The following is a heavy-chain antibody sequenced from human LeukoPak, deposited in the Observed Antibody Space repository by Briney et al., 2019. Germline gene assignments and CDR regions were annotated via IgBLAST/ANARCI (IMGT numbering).Heavy chain of an antibody. V-gene: IGHV3-53*01. Sequence: GGSLRLSCAASGFTFSSYTMSWVRQAPGKGLQWVSDIYSNGKTYHADSVKGRFTISRDNSKNTLYLQMNSLTAEDTAVYFCARRGLYSGGWPRYDAFDIWGHGAMVIVSS. CDR3: ARRGLYSGGWPRYDAFDI. CDR1: GFTFSSYT. CDR2: IYSNGKT. D-gene: IGHD6-19*01. J-gene: IGHJ3*02.